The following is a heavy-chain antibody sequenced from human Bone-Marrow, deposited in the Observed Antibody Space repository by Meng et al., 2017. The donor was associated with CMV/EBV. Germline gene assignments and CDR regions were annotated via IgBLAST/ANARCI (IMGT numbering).Heavy chain of an antibody. CDR1: GFTFSSYA. J-gene: IGHJ6*02. Sequence: GESLKISCAASGFTFSSYAMSWVRQAPGKGLEWVSYISSSGSTIYYADSVKGRFTISRDNAKISLSLQMNSLRAEDTAVYYLAREGSGWSGALPYYYYGMDVWGQGTTVTVSS. D-gene: IGHD3-3*01. CDR3: AREGSGWSGALPYYYYGMDV. CDR2: ISSSGSTI. V-gene: IGHV3-48*03.